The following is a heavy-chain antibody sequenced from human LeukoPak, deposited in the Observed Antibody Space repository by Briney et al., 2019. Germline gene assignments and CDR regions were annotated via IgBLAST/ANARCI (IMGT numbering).Heavy chain of an antibody. CDR2: ISYDGSNK. D-gene: IGHD6-19*01. V-gene: IGHV3-30*04. Sequence: GRSLRLSCAASGFIFSSYAMHWVRQAPGKGLEWVAVISYDGSNKYYADSVKGRFTISRDNSKNTLYLQMNSLRAEDTAVYYCAREGIAVALDYWGQGTLVTVSS. CDR1: GFIFSSYA. CDR3: AREGIAVALDY. J-gene: IGHJ4*02.